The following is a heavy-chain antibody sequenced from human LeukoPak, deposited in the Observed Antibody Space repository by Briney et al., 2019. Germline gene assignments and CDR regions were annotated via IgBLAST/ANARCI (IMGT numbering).Heavy chain of an antibody. CDR1: GDSISSSNCY. CDR3: ARQTGSGLFSLP. D-gene: IGHD3-10*01. V-gene: IGHV4-39*01. J-gene: IGHJ4*02. Sequence: SETLSLTCTVSGDSISSSNCYWGWIRQPPGKGLEWIGSIYFSGGTYYDASLKSRVTISVDTSKNQFSLKLSSVTAADTAVYYCARQTGSGLFSLPGGQGTLVTVSS. CDR2: IYFSGGT.